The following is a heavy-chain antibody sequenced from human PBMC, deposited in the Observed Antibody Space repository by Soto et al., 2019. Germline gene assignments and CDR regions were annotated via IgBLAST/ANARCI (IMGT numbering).Heavy chain of an antibody. CDR2: ISSSSSTI. Sequence: GGSLRLSCAASGFTFSSYSMNWVRQAPGKGLEWVSYISSSSSTIYYADSVKGRFTISRDNAKNSLYLQMNSLRDEDTAVYYCARESGSGYSSSWPNWFDPWGQGTLVTVSS. V-gene: IGHV3-48*02. J-gene: IGHJ5*02. D-gene: IGHD6-13*01. CDR3: ARESGSGYSSSWPNWFDP. CDR1: GFTFSSYS.